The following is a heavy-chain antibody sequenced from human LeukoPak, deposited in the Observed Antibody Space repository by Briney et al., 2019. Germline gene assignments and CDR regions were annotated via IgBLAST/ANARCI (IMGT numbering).Heavy chain of an antibody. CDR2: ISSGDRTI. CDR1: GGSFSSYD. CDR3: ARRFDL. Sequence: PSETLSLTCAVYGGSFSSYDMNWVRQAPGKGLEWISCISSGDRTIYYADSVKGRFTFSRDNAKNSLYLQMNSLRAEDTAVYYCARRFDLWGRGTLVTVSS. J-gene: IGHJ2*01. V-gene: IGHV3-48*03.